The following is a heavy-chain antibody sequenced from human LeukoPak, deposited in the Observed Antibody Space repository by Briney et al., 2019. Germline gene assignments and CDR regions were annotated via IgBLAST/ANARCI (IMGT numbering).Heavy chain of an antibody. Sequence: PGGSLRLSCAASGFSFSSNGMHWVRQAPGKGLEWVSGISSSGGDTYYAGSVKGRFTISRDNSKNTLYLQMNSLRAEDTAIYYCAKGSISSSYGFIDYWGQGTLVTVSS. V-gene: IGHV3-23*01. CDR1: GFSFSSNG. CDR2: ISSSGGDT. CDR3: AKGSISSSYGFIDY. D-gene: IGHD6-13*01. J-gene: IGHJ4*02.